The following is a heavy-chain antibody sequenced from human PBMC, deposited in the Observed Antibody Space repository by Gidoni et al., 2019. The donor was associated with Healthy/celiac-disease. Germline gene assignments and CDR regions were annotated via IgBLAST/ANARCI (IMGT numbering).Heavy chain of an antibody. CDR2: IDPSDSYT. V-gene: IGHV5-10-1*01. D-gene: IGHD6-13*01. CDR3: ARLPILEAAAHPNWFDP. CDR1: GYSFTSYW. J-gene: IGHJ5*02. Sequence: EVQLVQSGAEVNKPGESLRISCKGSGYSFTSYWISWVRQMPGKGLEWMGRIDPSDSYTNYSPSFQGHVTISADKSISTAYLQWSSLKASDTAMYYCARLPILEAAAHPNWFDPWGQGTLVTVSS.